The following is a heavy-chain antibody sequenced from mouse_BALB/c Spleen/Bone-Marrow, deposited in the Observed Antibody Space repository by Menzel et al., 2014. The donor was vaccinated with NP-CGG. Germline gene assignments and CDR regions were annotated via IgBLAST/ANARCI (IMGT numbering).Heavy chain of an antibody. J-gene: IGHJ3*01. D-gene: IGHD2-14*01. CDR1: GYTFTSYH. V-gene: IGHV1S56*01. CDR3: ARGGYDGAWFAY. Sequence: VQGVESGPELVKPGASVRISCKASGYTFTSYHIHWVKQRPGQGLEWIGWIYPGNVNTNYNEKFKGKAALTADKSSSTAYMQLSSLTSEDSAVYFCARGGYDGAWFAYWGQGTLVTVSA. CDR2: IYPGNVNT.